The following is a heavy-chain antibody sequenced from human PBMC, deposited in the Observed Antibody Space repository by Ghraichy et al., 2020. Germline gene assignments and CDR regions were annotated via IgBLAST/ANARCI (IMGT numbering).Heavy chain of an antibody. Sequence: GGSLRLSCAASGFTFSSYAMSWVRQAPGKGLEWVSGISGSGGSTYYADSVKGRFTISRDNSKNSLYRQMNSLRAEDTAVYDCAKDRLASGSYDFDYWGQGTLVTVSS. CDR3: AKDRLASGSYDFDY. D-gene: IGHD1-26*01. CDR2: ISGSGGST. CDR1: GFTFSSYA. V-gene: IGHV3-23*01. J-gene: IGHJ4*02.